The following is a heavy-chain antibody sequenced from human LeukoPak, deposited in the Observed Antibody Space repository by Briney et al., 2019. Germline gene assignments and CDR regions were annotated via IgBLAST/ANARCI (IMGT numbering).Heavy chain of an antibody. V-gene: IGHV3-21*01. Sequence: GGSLRLSCAASGFTFSSYGMNWVRQAPGKGLEWVSSISSSGSYIHYVDAVKGRFTISRDNAKNSLYLQVNSLRAEDTAVYYCARDYDWNEMDDWGKGTTVTVSS. CDR1: GFTFSSYG. CDR2: ISSSGSYI. J-gene: IGHJ6*04. D-gene: IGHD3-16*01. CDR3: ARDYDWNEMDD.